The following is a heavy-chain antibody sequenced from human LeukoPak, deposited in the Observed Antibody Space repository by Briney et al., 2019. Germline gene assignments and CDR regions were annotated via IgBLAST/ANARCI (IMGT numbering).Heavy chain of an antibody. V-gene: IGHV4-34*01. CDR3: ARGLGAATREALDI. CDR1: GGSFSGYY. J-gene: IGHJ3*02. D-gene: IGHD1-26*01. Sequence: PSETLSLTCAVYGGSFSGYYWSWIRQPPGKGLEWIGEINHSGSTNYNPSLKSRVTMSVDTSKNQFSLELYFVTAADTAVYYCARGLGAATREALDIWGQGTMVTVSS. CDR2: INHSGST.